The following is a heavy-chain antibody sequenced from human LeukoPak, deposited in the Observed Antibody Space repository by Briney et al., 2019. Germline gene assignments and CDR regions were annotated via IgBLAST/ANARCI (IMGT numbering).Heavy chain of an antibody. CDR1: GGSFSGYY. V-gene: IGHV4-34*01. J-gene: IGHJ5*02. CDR2: INHSGST. Sequence: PSETLSLTCAVYGGSFSGYYWSWIRQPPGKGLEWIGEINHSGSTNYNPSLKSRVTISVDTSKNQFSLKLSSVTAADTAVYYCARVARGRYCSGGSCYASWFDPWGQGTLVTVSS. D-gene: IGHD2-15*01. CDR3: ARVARGRYCSGGSCYASWFDP.